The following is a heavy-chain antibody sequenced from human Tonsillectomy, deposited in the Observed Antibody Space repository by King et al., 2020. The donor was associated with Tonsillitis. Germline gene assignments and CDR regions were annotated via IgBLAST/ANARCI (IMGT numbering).Heavy chain of an antibody. D-gene: IGHD1-26*01. J-gene: IGHJ4*02. CDR2: INHSGRI. CDR3: SRGLEWHLPGVGY. CDR1: VGSFSGYY. V-gene: IGHV4-34*01. Sequence: VQLQQWGAGLLKPSETLSLTCAVYVGSFSGYYWSWIRQPPGKGREWIGEINHSGRINYNPPLKSRVTISVDTAKNQLSLKLSAVTAADPAVYYCSRGLEWHLPGVGYWGQGTLVTVSS.